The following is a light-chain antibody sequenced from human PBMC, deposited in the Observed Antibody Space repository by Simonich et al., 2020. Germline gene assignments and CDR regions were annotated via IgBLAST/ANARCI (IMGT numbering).Light chain of an antibody. V-gene: IGLV3-1*01. CDR1: KLGDKY. CDR2: QDS. CDR3: QAWDSSTVV. J-gene: IGLJ2*01. Sequence: SYELTQPPSVSVSPGQTASITCSGEKLGDKYACWYQQKPGQSPVLVIYQDSKRPSGIPERFSCSNSGNTATLTIRGTQAMDEADYYCQAWDSSTVVFGGGTKLTVL.